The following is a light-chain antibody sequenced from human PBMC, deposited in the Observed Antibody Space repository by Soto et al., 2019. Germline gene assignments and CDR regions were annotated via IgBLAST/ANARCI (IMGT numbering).Light chain of an antibody. J-gene: IGKJ4*01. V-gene: IGKV3-15*01. CDR3: QQYNNWPLT. CDR1: QSVNDN. CDR2: GAS. Sequence: EIVMTQSPATLSVSPGERATLSCRASQSVNDNLAWYQQKPGQAPRLLIYGASTRATANIDRFSGSGSGTEFTLTISSLQSEDFAVYYCQQYNNWPLTFGGGTKVEIK.